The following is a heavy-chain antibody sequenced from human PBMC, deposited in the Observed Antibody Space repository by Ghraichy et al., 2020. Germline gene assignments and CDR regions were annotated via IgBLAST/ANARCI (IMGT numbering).Heavy chain of an antibody. V-gene: IGHV3-11*01. CDR3: ARQYSSSAFDY. Sequence: GSLRLSCAASGFTFSDYYMSWIRQAPGKGLEWVSYISGSGSTISYAASVKGRFTISRDNAKNSLYLQVNSLRAEDTAVYYCARQYSSSAFDYWGQGTLVTVSS. CDR1: GFTFSDYY. D-gene: IGHD6-6*01. CDR2: ISGSGSTI. J-gene: IGHJ4*02.